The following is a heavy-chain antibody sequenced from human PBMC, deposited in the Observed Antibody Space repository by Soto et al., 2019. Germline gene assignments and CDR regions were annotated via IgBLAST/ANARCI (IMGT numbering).Heavy chain of an antibody. Sequence: EVQLLESGGGLVQPGGSLRLSCAASGFTFSSYAMSWVRQAPGKGLEWVSAISGSGGSTYYADSVKGRFTISRDNSKNTLYLQMNSLRAEDTAVYYCAKPLGYCSSTSCRYYYYYYMDVWGKGTTVTVSS. CDR1: GFTFSSYA. CDR3: AKPLGYCSSTSCRYYYYYYMDV. D-gene: IGHD2-2*01. CDR2: ISGSGGST. V-gene: IGHV3-23*01. J-gene: IGHJ6*03.